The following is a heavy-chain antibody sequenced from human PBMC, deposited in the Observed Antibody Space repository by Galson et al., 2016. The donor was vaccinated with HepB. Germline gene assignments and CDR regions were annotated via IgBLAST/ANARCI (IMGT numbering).Heavy chain of an antibody. V-gene: IGHV3-30*18. Sequence: SLRLSCAASGFTFGSHGMHWVRQAPGRGLGWVAVISFDGTNKHYADSVKGRFTISRDNSKNTLSLPMTSLSPEDTAVYYCAKNLDAAFDYWGQGTLVTVSS. CDR1: GFTFGSHG. J-gene: IGHJ4*02. CDR2: ISFDGTNK. CDR3: AKNLDAAFDY.